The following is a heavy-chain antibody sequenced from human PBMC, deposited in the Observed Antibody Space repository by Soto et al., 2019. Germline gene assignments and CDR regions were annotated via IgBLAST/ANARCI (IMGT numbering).Heavy chain of an antibody. CDR3: ARDGTILMANFDF. Sequence: QVLLMQSGAEVKKPGSSVKVSCTSSGGPFSSYVISWVRQVPGQGLEWLGGIIPLFGTPSYARKFQDRLTISADESTTTAYMELSSLTSEETAMYFCARDGTILMANFDFWGQGTLVTVSS. J-gene: IGHJ4*02. CDR2: IIPLFGTP. CDR1: GGPFSSYV. D-gene: IGHD2-8*02. V-gene: IGHV1-69*01.